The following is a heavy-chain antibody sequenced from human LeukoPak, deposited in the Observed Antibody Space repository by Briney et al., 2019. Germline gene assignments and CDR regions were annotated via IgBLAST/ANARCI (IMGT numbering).Heavy chain of an antibody. J-gene: IGHJ4*02. CDR1: GFTFSSYA. CDR2: ISYDGSNK. Sequence: GGSLRLSCAASGFTFSSYAMHWVRQAPGKGLEWVAVISYDGSNKYYADSVKGRFTISRDNSKNTLYLQMNSLRAEDTAVYYCAKDHITMIVVVLYYWGQGTLVTVSS. D-gene: IGHD3-22*01. CDR3: AKDHITMIVVVLYY. V-gene: IGHV3-30-3*01.